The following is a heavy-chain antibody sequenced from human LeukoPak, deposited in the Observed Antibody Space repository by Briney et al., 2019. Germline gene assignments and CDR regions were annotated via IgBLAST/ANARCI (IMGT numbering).Heavy chain of an antibody. CDR2: VKQDGSEK. CDR3: ARARYYYYMDV. CDR1: GFTFSNAW. V-gene: IGHV3-7*01. Sequence: GGSLRLSCAASGFTFSNAWMSWVRQAPGKGLEWVANVKQDGSEKYYVDSVKGRFTISRDNAKNSLYLQMNSLRAEDTAVYYCARARYYYYMDVWGKGTTVTVSS. J-gene: IGHJ6*03.